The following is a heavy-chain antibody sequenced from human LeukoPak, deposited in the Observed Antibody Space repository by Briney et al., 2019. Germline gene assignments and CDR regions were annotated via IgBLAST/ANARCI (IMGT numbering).Heavy chain of an antibody. CDR2: IIPILGIA. V-gene: IGHV1-69*04. Sequence: ASVKVSCKASGGTFSSYAISWVRQAPGQGLEWMGRIIPILGIANYAQKSQGRVTITADKSTSTAYMELSSLRSEDTAVYYCAADRYYYGSGSYEGIDYWGQGTLVTVSS. CDR1: GGTFSSYA. D-gene: IGHD3-10*01. CDR3: AADRYYYGSGSYEGIDY. J-gene: IGHJ4*02.